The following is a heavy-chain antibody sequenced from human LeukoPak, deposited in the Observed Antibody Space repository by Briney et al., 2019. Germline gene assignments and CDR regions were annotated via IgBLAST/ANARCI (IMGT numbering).Heavy chain of an antibody. Sequence: GGSLRLSCAASGITFSNAWMTWVRQAPGKGLEWGGRIKIKADGGTADYAAPVKGRFTISRDDSKNTLYLERSSLKTEDPAVYYCSPRPSPYERPSDLWGQGPLVTVSS. J-gene: IGHJ5*02. V-gene: IGHV3-15*01. D-gene: IGHD1-1*01. CDR2: IKIKADGGTA. CDR1: GITFSNAW. CDR3: SPRPSPYERPSDL.